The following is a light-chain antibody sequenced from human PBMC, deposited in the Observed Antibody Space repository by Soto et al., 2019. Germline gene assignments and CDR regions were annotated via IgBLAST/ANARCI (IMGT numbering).Light chain of an antibody. CDR3: SSYAGSNSWV. J-gene: IGLJ7*01. V-gene: IGLV2-8*01. Sequence: QSALTQPPSASGSPGQSVTISCTGTSSDVGGYNYVSWYQHHPGKAPKLMIYAVSKRPSGVPDRFSGSKSGNTASLTVSGLQAEDEADYYCSSYAGSNSWVFGGGTQLTVL. CDR1: SSDVGGYNY. CDR2: AVS.